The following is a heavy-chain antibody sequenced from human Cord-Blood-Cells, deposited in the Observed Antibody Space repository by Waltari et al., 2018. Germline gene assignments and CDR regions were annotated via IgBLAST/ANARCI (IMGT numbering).Heavy chain of an antibody. CDR3: ARHDYSNYDY. CDR2: LSPGDSST. D-gene: IGHD4-4*01. J-gene: IGHJ4*02. V-gene: IGHV5-51*01. Sequence: EVQLVQSGAEVKKPGESLKISCKGSGYSFTSYWIGWVRQMPGKGLEWMGVLSPGDSSTRYSPSFQGQVTISADKSISTAYLQWSRLKASDTAMYYWARHDYSNYDYWGQGTLVTVSS. CDR1: GYSFTSYW.